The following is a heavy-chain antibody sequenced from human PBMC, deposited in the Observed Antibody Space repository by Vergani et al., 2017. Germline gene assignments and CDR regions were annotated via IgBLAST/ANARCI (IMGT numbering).Heavy chain of an antibody. Sequence: QVQLQESGPGLVKPSETLSLTCTVSGGTISSYYWRWIRQPPGKGLEWIGYIYYSGRTNYNPSLRSRVTISVDTSKNQSSLKLSSVTAADTAVYYCSRAQAAAGTCGYYYFCCMDVWGKGTTVTVSS. V-gene: IGHV4-59*01. D-gene: IGHD6-13*01. CDR3: SRAQAAAGTCGYYYFCCMDV. CDR2: IYYSGRT. CDR1: GGTISSYY. J-gene: IGHJ6*03.